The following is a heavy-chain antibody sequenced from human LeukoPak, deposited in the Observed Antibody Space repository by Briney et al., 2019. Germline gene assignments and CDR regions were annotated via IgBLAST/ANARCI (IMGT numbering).Heavy chain of an antibody. J-gene: IGHJ5*02. V-gene: IGHV1-2*02. D-gene: IGHD7-27*01. CDR1: GHTFTGYY. Sequence: GASVKVSCKASGHTFTGYYMHWVRQAPGQGLEWMGWINPNSGGTNYAQKFQGRVTMTRDTSISTAYMELSRLRSDDTAVYYCARDGDGPQPKRVWFDPWGQGTLVTVSS. CDR3: ARDGDGPQPKRVWFDP. CDR2: INPNSGGT.